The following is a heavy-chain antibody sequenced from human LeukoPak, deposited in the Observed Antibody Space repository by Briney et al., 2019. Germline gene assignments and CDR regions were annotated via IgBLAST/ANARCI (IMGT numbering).Heavy chain of an antibody. CDR3: ARAEWSNWYFDL. J-gene: IGHJ2*01. CDR1: GFTFGTYW. D-gene: IGHD3-3*01. V-gene: IGHV3-7*03. CDR2: IKQDGSEK. Sequence: PGGSLRLSCAASGFTFGTYWVNWVRQAPGKGLEWVANIKQDGSEKYYVDSVKGRFTLSRDSAKNSLYLQMNSLRAEDTAVYYCARAEWSNWYFDLWGRGTLVTVSS.